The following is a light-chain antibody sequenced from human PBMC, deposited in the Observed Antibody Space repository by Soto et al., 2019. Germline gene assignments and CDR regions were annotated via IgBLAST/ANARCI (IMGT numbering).Light chain of an antibody. CDR1: QTIRTY. CDR2: AAS. J-gene: IGKJ1*01. Sequence: DLHMTQVPSSLSASVGDRVTITCRASQTIRTYLNWFQQKPGKAPELLIYAASSLQTGVPPRFSGSVSGAEFSLTISSLQPEDSATYYCQQTYNVPQTYGQGTKVEIK. V-gene: IGKV1-39*01. CDR3: QQTYNVPQT.